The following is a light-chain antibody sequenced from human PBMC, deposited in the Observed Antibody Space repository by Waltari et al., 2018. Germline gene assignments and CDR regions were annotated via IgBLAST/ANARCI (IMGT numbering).Light chain of an antibody. CDR3: QHVYSYPVT. J-gene: IGKJ4*01. Sequence: DIQLTQSPSFLSASVGDRVTFTCRASQGISGYLAWYQKKQNKAPKLLIDGASTLQSGVPSRFSGGKSGTEFTLTISSLQPEDFVTYFCQHVYSYPVTFGGGTTVDI. V-gene: IGKV1-9*01. CDR2: GAS. CDR1: QGISGY.